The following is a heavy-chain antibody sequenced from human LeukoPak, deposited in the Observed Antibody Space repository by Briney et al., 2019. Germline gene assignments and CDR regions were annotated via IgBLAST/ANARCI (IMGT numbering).Heavy chain of an antibody. CDR1: GGSISSGGYY. CDR2: IYYSGST. J-gene: IGHJ4*02. D-gene: IGHD3-16*01. Sequence: PSETLSLTCTVSGGSISSGGYYWSWIRQHPGKGLEWIGHIYYSGSTYYNPSLKSRVSISVDTSKNQFSLKLSSVTAADTAVHYCARDIEGATGYWGQGALVTVSS. V-gene: IGHV4-31*03. CDR3: ARDIEGATGY.